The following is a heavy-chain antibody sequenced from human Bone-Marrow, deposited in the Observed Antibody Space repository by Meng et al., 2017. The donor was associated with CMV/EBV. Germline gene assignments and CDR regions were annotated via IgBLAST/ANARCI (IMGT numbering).Heavy chain of an antibody. CDR1: GYTFTGYY. V-gene: IGHV1-2*02. CDR2: INPNSGGT. J-gene: IGHJ4*02. Sequence: ASVKVSCKASGYTFTGYYMHWVRQAPGQGLEGMGWINPNSGGTNYAQKFQGRVTMTRDTSISTAYMELSRLRSDDTAVYYCARDVTGVFNPAGLDYWGQGTLVTVSS. D-gene: IGHD6-13*01. CDR3: ARDVTGVFNPAGLDY.